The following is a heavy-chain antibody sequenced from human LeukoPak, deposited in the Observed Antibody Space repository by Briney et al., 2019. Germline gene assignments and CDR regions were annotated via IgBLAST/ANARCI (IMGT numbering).Heavy chain of an antibody. Sequence: PGGSLRLSCAASGFTFSNYGMHWVRQAPGKGLEWVAFIRYDGSYKNYADSVKGRFTISRDNSKNTLYLQMNSLRGEDTAVYYCTKDAARTYYGSGSYLVDYWGQGTLVTVSS. CDR1: GFTFSNYG. D-gene: IGHD3-10*01. CDR2: IRYDGSYK. V-gene: IGHV3-30*02. J-gene: IGHJ4*02. CDR3: TKDAARTYYGSGSYLVDY.